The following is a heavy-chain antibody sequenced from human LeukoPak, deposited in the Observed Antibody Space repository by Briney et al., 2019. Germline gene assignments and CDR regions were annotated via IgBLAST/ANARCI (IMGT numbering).Heavy chain of an antibody. V-gene: IGHV3-7*01. D-gene: IGHD3-16*02. CDR1: GFTFSSYW. CDR3: ARDGVIMITFGGVIGPDKSFDY. CDR2: IKQDGSEK. J-gene: IGHJ4*02. Sequence: GGSLRLSCAASGFTFSSYWMSWVRQAPGKGLEWVANIKQDGSEKYYVDSVKGRFTISRENAKNSLYLQMNSLRAEDTAVYYCARDGVIMITFGGVIGPDKSFDYWGQGTLVTVSS.